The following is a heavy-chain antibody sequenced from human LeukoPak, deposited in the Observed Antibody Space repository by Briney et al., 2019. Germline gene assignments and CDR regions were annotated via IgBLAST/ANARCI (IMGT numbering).Heavy chain of an antibody. CDR3: ARVELSSGWFPNWFDP. V-gene: IGHV3-53*01. J-gene: IGHJ5*02. Sequence: GVSLRLSCAASGFTVSSNYMSWVRQAPGKELEWVSVIYSGGSTYYADSVKGRFTISRDNSKNTLYLQMNSLRAEDTAVYYCARVELSSGWFPNWFDPWGQGTLVTVSS. CDR1: GFTVSSNY. D-gene: IGHD6-19*01. CDR2: IYSGGST.